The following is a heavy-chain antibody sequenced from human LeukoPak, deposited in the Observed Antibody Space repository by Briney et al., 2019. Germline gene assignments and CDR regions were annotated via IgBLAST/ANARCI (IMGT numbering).Heavy chain of an antibody. D-gene: IGHD3-22*01. CDR3: AKNYDSSGYYYFDY. CDR1: GFTFGSYA. CDR2: ISGSGGST. Sequence: GGSLRLSCAASGFTFGSYAMSWVRQAPGKGLEWVSAISGSGGSTYYADSVKGRFTISRDNSKNTLYLQMNSLRAEDTAVYYCAKNYDSSGYYYFDYWGQGTLVTVSS. V-gene: IGHV3-23*01. J-gene: IGHJ4*02.